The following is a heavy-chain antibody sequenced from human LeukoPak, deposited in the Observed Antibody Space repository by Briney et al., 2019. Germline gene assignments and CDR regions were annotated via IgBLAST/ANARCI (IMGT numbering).Heavy chain of an antibody. Sequence: ASVKVSCKASGYTFTGYYMHWVRQAPGQGLEWMGWIHPDSGGTNYAQKFQGRVTMTRDTSISTAYMELSRLRSDDTAVYYCARVAMGSHCSSISCNAMRAFDIWGQGTMVTVSS. D-gene: IGHD2-2*01. V-gene: IGHV1-2*02. J-gene: IGHJ3*02. CDR2: IHPDSGGT. CDR1: GYTFTGYY. CDR3: ARVAMGSHCSSISCNAMRAFDI.